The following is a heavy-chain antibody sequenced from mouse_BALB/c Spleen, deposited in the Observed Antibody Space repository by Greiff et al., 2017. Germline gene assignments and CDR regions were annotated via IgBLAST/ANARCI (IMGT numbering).Heavy chain of an antibody. CDR3: AREGDDDYGGFAY. Sequence: EVKLMESGPGLVKPSQSLSLTCSVTGYSITSGYYWNWIRQFPGNKLEWMGYISYDGSNNYNPSLKNRISITRDTSKNQFFLKLNSVTTEDTATYYCAREGDDDYGGFAYWGQGTLVTVSA. CDR2: ISYDGSN. V-gene: IGHV3-6*02. CDR1: GYSITSGYY. D-gene: IGHD2-4*01. J-gene: IGHJ3*01.